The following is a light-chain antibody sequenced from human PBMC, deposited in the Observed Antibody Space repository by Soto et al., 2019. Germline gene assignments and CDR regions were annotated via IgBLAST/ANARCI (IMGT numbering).Light chain of an antibody. J-gene: IGLJ2*01. CDR1: SSDVGGYNY. CDR3: SSYGGSNTVV. V-gene: IGLV2-8*01. CDR2: KVS. Sequence: QSVLTQPPSASGSPGQSVTISCTGSSSDVGGYNYISWYQQHPAKAHKLMIYKVSKRPSGVPDLPSGSKSGNAASLTVSGLYAEDEADYCCSSYGGSNTVVFGGGTKLTVL.